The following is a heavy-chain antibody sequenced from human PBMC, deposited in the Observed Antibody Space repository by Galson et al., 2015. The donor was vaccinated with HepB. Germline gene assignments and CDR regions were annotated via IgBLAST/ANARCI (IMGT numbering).Heavy chain of an antibody. V-gene: IGHV3-15*01. D-gene: IGHD3-3*01. CDR3: TTELEHYDIWSGYSDFDY. CDR1: GFTFSNAW. Sequence: SLRLSCAASGFTFSNAWMNWVRQAPGKGLEWVGRIKSKTDGGTRDYAAPVKGRFTISRDDSENTLYLQMNSLKTEDTAVYYCTTELEHYDIWSGYSDFDYWGQGTLVTVSS. CDR2: IKSKTDGGTR. J-gene: IGHJ4*02.